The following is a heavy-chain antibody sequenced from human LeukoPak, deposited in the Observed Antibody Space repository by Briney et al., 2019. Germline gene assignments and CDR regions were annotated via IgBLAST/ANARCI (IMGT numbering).Heavy chain of an antibody. CDR3: ARDLRMEYYYGMDV. CDR1: GFTFSDYY. D-gene: IGHD2-15*01. CDR2: IWYDGSNK. Sequence: GGSPRLSCAASGFTFSDYYMSWIRQAPGKGLEWVAVIWYDGSNKYYADSVKGRFTISRDNSKNTLYLQMNSLRAEDTAVYYCARDLRMEYYYGMDVWGKGTTVTVSS. J-gene: IGHJ6*04. V-gene: IGHV3-33*08.